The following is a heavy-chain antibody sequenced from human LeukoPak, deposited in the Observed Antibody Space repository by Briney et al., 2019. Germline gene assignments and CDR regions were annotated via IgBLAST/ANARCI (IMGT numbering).Heavy chain of an antibody. CDR1: GYTFTSYG. D-gene: IGHD6-25*01. CDR2: ISAYNGNT. J-gene: IGHJ5*02. CDR3: ARGRSSGPRWFDP. V-gene: IGHV1-18*01. Sequence: ASVTVSCKASGYTFTSYGISWVRQAPGHRLEWMGWISAYNGNTNYAQKLQGRVTMTTATSTSTAYMELRSLRSDDAAVYYCARGRSSGPRWFDPWGQGTLVTVSS.